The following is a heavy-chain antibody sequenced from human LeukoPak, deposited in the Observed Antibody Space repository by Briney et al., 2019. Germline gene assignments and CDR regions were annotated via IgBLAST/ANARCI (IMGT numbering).Heavy chain of an antibody. D-gene: IGHD1-7*01. J-gene: IGHJ5*02. CDR2: INPNSGGT. V-gene: IGHV1-2*06. Sequence: GASVKVSCKASGYTFTGYYMHWVRQAPGQGLEWMGRINPNSGGTNYAQKFQGRVTMTSDTSISTAYMELSRLRSDDTAVYYCAREVKLHRWFDPWGQGTLVTVSS. CDR1: GYTFTGYY. CDR3: AREVKLHRWFDP.